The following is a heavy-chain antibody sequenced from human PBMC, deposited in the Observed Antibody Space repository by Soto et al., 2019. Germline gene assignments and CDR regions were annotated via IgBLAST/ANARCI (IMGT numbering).Heavy chain of an antibody. D-gene: IGHD2-8*02. CDR1: EFTFSSYW. V-gene: IGHV3-7*01. CDR2: IKPDGSEK. CDR3: ARDSKEGYSTAQRYFDL. Sequence: EVQLAESGGGLVQPGGSLRLSCAASEFTFSSYWMSWVRQVPGKGLEWLANIKPDGSEKYYVDSVRGRFTISRDNAKNSLYLQMNSLRTEASAVYYCARDSKEGYSTAQRYFDLWGRGTLVTVSS. J-gene: IGHJ2*01.